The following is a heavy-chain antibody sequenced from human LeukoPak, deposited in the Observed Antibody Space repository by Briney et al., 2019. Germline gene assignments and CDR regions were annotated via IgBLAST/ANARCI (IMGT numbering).Heavy chain of an antibody. D-gene: IGHD6-13*01. CDR3: ARVAAAGQNWFDP. Sequence: SETLSLTCTVSGGSISSGDDYWSWIRQPPGKGLEWIGYIYYSGSTYYNPSLKSRVTISVDTSKNQFSLKLSSVTAADTAVYYCARVAAAGQNWFDPWGQGTLVTVSS. J-gene: IGHJ5*02. V-gene: IGHV4-30-4*01. CDR2: IYYSGST. CDR1: GGSISSGDDY.